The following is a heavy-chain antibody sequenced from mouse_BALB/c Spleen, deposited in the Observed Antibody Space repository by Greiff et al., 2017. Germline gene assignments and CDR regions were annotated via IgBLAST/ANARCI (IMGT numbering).Heavy chain of an antibody. CDR1: GYTFTSYW. V-gene: IGHV1S127*01. J-gene: IGHJ4*01. CDR2: IDPSDSYT. D-gene: IGHD2-12*01. Sequence: QVQLQQPGAELVKPGASVKMSCKASGYTFTSYWTHWVKQRPGQGLEWIGVIDPSDSYTSYNQKFKGKATLTVDTSSSTAYMQLSSLTSEDSAVYYCTITTTAGHYAMDYWGQGTSVTVSS. CDR3: TITTTAGHYAMDY.